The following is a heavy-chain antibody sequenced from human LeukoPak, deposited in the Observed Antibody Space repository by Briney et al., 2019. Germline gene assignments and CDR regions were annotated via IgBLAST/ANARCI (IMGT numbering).Heavy chain of an antibody. CDR2: ISSSSNTV. CDR3: ARAAGDSSHFDY. Sequence: PGGSLRLSCAASGFPFSNSAMNWVRQAPGKGLEWVSYISSSSNTVCYAESVEGRFTISRDNAKNSLYLQMNSLRADDTAVYYCARAAGDSSHFDYWGQGALVSVSS. V-gene: IGHV3-48*04. J-gene: IGHJ4*02. CDR1: GFPFSNSA. D-gene: IGHD3-22*01.